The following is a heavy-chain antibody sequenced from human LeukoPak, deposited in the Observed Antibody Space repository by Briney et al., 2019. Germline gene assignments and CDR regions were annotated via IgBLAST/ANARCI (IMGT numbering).Heavy chain of an antibody. D-gene: IGHD2-2*01. V-gene: IGHV4-30-2*01. J-gene: IGHJ4*02. CDR2: VYHSGST. CDR1: GGSISSGGYY. Sequence: SETLSLTCTVSGGSISSGGYYWSWIRQPPGKGLEWIGYVYHSGSTYYNPSLKSRVTISVDRSKNQFSLKLSSVTAADTAVYYCARDGSYCSSTSCNDYWGQGTLVTVSS. CDR3: ARDGSYCSSTSCNDY.